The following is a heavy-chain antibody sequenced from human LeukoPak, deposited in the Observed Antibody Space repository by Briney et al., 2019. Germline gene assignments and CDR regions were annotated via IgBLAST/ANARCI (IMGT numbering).Heavy chain of an antibody. CDR3: ARGRYCSSTSCYGYNWFDP. V-gene: IGHV3-48*04. CDR1: GFTFSRDW. J-gene: IGHJ5*02. D-gene: IGHD2-2*01. CDR2: ISSSSSTI. Sequence: GGSLRLSCAASGFTFSRDWMNWVRQAPGKGLEWVSYISSSSSTIYYADSVKGRFTISRDNAKNSLYLQMNSLRAEDTAVYYCARGRYCSSTSCYGYNWFDPWGQGTLVTVSS.